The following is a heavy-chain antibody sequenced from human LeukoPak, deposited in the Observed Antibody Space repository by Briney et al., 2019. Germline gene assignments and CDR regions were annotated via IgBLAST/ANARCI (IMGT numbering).Heavy chain of an antibody. Sequence: GGSLRLSCAASGFTFSSYAMSWVRQAPGKGLEWVSATSSSDAGTYYADSVRGRFTISRDNSKNTLYLQMNSLRLEDAAVYFCARAPVTSCRGAYCYPFDYWGQGTQVTVSS. V-gene: IGHV3-23*01. D-gene: IGHD2-21*01. CDR3: ARAPVTSCRGAYCYPFDY. CDR1: GFTFSSYA. J-gene: IGHJ4*02. CDR2: TSSSDAGT.